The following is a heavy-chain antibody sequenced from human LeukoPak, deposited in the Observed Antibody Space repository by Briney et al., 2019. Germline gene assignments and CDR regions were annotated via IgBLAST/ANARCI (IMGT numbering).Heavy chain of an antibody. J-gene: IGHJ5*02. CDR1: GAPFSGYF. CDR3: ARRGSWGIDP. D-gene: IGHD3-16*01. CDR2: IKYDGTT. V-gene: IGHV4-34*01. Sequence: SETLSLTCAVSGAPFSGYFWNWIRQSPEKGLEWIGEIKYDGTTNYNPSLKSRVTISVDTSKNQFSLKLSSVTAADTAVYYCARRGSWGIDPWGQGTLVTVSS.